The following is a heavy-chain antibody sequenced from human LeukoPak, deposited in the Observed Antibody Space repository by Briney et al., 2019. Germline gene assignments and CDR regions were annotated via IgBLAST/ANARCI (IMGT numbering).Heavy chain of an antibody. V-gene: IGHV4-39*01. D-gene: IGHD3-3*01. J-gene: IGHJ5*02. Sequence: SETLSLTCTVSGGSISSSSYYWGWIRQPPGNGLEWIGSIYYSGSTYCNPSLKSRVTISVDTSKNQFSLKLSSVTAADTAVYYCAEVYYDFWSGHNWFDPWGQGTLVTVSS. CDR3: AEVYYDFWSGHNWFDP. CDR1: GGSISSSSYY. CDR2: IYYSGST.